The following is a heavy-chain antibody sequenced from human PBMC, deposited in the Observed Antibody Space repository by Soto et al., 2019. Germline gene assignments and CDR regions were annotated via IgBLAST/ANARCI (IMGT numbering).Heavy chain of an antibody. CDR2: ITPMFGIG. V-gene: IGHV1-69*12. CDR1: GGTFNRYA. J-gene: IGHJ2*01. D-gene: IGHD6-19*01. CDR3: AQTLGSAVAGPGRFDL. Sequence: QVQLVQSGAEVKKPGSSVKVSCKASGGTFNRYAISWLRQAPGQGPEWMGGITPMFGIGNYAQKFQGRVTITAEESTTTAHMELSRLTCEDTAVYYCAQTLGSAVAGPGRFDLWGRGTRVIVSS.